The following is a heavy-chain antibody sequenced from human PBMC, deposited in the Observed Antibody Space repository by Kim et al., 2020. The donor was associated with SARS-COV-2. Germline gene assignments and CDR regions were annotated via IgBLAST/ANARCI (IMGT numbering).Heavy chain of an antibody. Sequence: ASVKVSCKASGYTFTSYGISWVRQAPGQGLEWMGWISAYNGNTNYAQKLQGRVTMTTDTSTSTAYMELRSLRSDDTAVYYCARDNPWSVDILTGYSDYYYYGMDVWGQGTTVTVSS. D-gene: IGHD3-9*01. CDR1: GYTFTSYG. J-gene: IGHJ6*02. V-gene: IGHV1-18*01. CDR2: ISAYNGNT. CDR3: ARDNPWSVDILTGYSDYYYYGMDV.